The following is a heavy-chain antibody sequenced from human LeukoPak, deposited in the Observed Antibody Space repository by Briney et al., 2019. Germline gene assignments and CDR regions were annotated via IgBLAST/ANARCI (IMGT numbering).Heavy chain of an antibody. CDR2: IYYSGST. J-gene: IGHJ4*02. CDR1: GGSISSYY. V-gene: IGHV4-59*01. Sequence: SETLSLTCTVSGGSISSYYWSWIRQPPGKGLERMGYIYYSGSTNYNPSLKSRVTISVDTSKNQFSLKLSSVAAADTAVYYCARAGYYDFWSGYYTFDYWGQGTLVTVSS. CDR3: ARAGYYDFWSGYYTFDY. D-gene: IGHD3-3*01.